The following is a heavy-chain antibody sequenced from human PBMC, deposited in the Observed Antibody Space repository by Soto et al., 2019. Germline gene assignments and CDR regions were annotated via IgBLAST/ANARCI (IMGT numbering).Heavy chain of an antibody. V-gene: IGHV4-59*01. CDR3: ARSLEYYDFWSGYFPSPYYYYGMDV. CDR1: GSSISSYY. D-gene: IGHD3-3*01. CDR2: IYYSGST. J-gene: IGHJ6*02. Sequence: SETLSLTCTVSGSSISSYYWSWIRQPPGKGLEWIGYIYYSGSTKYNPSLKGRVTISVDTSKNQFSLKLSSVTAADTAVYYCARSLEYYDFWSGYFPSPYYYYGMDVWGQGTTVTVSS.